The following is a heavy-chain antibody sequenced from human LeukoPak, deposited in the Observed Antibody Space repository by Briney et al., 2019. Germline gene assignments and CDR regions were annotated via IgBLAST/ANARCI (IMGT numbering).Heavy chain of an antibody. Sequence: ASAKVSCKASGYTFTHHGISWVRQAPGQGLEWMGWISCYNGDTMYAQNVQGRVTMTTDTSTSTAYMELRSLRSDDTAVYYCARDRAIYDSSGYYYLYWGQGTLVTVSS. V-gene: IGHV1-18*01. CDR1: GYTFTHHG. CDR2: ISCYNGDT. CDR3: ARDRAIYDSSGYYYLY. D-gene: IGHD3-22*01. J-gene: IGHJ4*02.